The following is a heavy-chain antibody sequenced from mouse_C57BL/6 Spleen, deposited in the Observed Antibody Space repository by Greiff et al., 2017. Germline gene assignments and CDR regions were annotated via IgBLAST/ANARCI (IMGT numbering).Heavy chain of an antibody. D-gene: IGHD1-1*01. Sequence: QVQLQQSGAELVKPGTSVKVSCKASGYAFTNYLIEWVKQRPGQGLEWIGVINPGSGGTNYNEKFKGKATLTADKSSSTAYMQLSNLTSEDSAVYDCARNLVITTYFDVWGKGTTVTVSS. CDR2: INPGSGGT. V-gene: IGHV1-54*01. CDR3: ARNLVITTYFDV. J-gene: IGHJ1*03. CDR1: GYAFTNYL.